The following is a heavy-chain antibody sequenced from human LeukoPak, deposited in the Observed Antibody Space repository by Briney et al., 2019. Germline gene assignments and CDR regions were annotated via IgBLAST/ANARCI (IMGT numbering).Heavy chain of an antibody. CDR2: ISAYNGNT. CDR1: GYTFTSYG. Sequence: ASVKVSCKASGYTFTSYGISWVRQAPGQGLEWMGWISAYNGNTNYAQKFQGRVTMTRDMSTSTVYMELSSLRSEDTAVYYCARDIVVRATTLLDYWGQGTLVTVSS. J-gene: IGHJ4*02. V-gene: IGHV1-18*01. D-gene: IGHD1-26*01. CDR3: ARDIVVRATTLLDY.